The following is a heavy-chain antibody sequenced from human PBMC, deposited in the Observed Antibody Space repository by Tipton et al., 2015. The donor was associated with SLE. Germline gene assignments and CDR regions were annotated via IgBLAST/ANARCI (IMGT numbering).Heavy chain of an antibody. CDR1: GGSISRSV. CDR3: ARDPKDGWQQLAHFDY. J-gene: IGHJ4*02. V-gene: IGHV3-30*02. CDR2: IRYDGSKT. D-gene: IGHD6-13*01. Sequence: SLILSCSVSGGSISRSVYYWGWIRQPPGKGLEWLAFIRYDGSKTDFSDSVKGRFSVSRDNSKKTLFLQMNSLRTEDTAVYFCARDPKDGWQQLAHFDYWGQGTLVTVSS.